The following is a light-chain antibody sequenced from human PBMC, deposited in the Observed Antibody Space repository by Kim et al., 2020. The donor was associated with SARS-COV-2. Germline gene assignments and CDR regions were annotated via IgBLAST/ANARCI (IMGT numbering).Light chain of an antibody. CDR1: QSVSSSY. V-gene: IGKV3-20*01. CDR2: GAS. Sequence: SPGERATLSCRASQSVSSSYLAWYQQKPGQAPRLLIYGASSRATGIPDRFSGSGSGTDFTLTISRLEPEDFAVYYCQHYGNSLFTFGPGTKVDIK. J-gene: IGKJ3*01. CDR3: QHYGNSLFT.